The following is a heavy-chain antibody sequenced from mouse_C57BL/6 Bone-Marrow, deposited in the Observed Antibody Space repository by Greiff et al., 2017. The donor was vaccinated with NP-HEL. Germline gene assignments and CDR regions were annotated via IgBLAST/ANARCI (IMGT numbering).Heavy chain of an antibody. CDR2: IYPGGGYT. V-gene: IGHV1-63*01. Sequence: VQLQQSGAELVRPGTSVKMSCKASGYTFTNYWIGWAKQRPGHGLEWIGDIYPGGGYTNYNEKFKGKATLTADKSSSTAYMQFSSLTSEDSAIYYCARSRYYYGSSPWYFDVWGTGTTVTVSS. CDR1: GYTFTNYW. J-gene: IGHJ1*03. CDR3: ARSRYYYGSSPWYFDV. D-gene: IGHD1-1*01.